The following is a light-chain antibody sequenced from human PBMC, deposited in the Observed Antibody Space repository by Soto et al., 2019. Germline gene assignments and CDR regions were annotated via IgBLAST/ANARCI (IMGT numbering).Light chain of an antibody. Sequence: QSAMTQPASVSGSPGQSITISCTGTSSDVGGYNYVSWYQQHPGKAPKLMIYEVSNRPSGVSNRVSGSRSGNTAALTVSGLQAEDEAEYYCKSYTSSSTFVFGTGTKLTVL. V-gene: IGLV2-14*01. CDR2: EVS. CDR3: KSYTSSSTFV. J-gene: IGLJ1*01. CDR1: SSDVGGYNY.